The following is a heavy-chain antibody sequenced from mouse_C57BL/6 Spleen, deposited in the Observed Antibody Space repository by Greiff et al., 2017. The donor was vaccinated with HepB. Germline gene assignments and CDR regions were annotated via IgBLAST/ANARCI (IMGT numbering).Heavy chain of an antibody. CDR3: ARPSMVTTGYYFDY. D-gene: IGHD2-9*01. J-gene: IGHJ2*01. Sequence: EVQLQQSGPELVKPGASVKISCKASGYTFTDYYMNWVRQSHGKSLEWIGDINPNNGGTSYNQKFKGKATLTVDKSSSTAYMELRSLTSEDSAVYYCARPSMVTTGYYFDYWGQGTTLTVSS. CDR2: INPNNGGT. V-gene: IGHV1-26*01. CDR1: GYTFTDYY.